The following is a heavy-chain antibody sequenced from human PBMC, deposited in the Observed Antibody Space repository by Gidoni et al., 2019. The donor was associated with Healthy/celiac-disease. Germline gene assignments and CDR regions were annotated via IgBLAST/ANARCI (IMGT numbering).Heavy chain of an antibody. CDR2: ISYDGSNK. J-gene: IGHJ2*01. D-gene: IGHD5-12*01. CDR3: AKESRGVDIVTDWYFDL. CDR1: GFTFSSDG. V-gene: IGHV3-30*18. Sequence: QVQLVESGGGVVQPGRSLRLSCAASGFTFSSDGMHWVRQAPGKGLEWVAVISYDGSNKYYADSVKGRFTISRDNSKNTLYLQMNSLRAEDTAVYYCAKESRGVDIVTDWYFDLWGRGTLVTVSS.